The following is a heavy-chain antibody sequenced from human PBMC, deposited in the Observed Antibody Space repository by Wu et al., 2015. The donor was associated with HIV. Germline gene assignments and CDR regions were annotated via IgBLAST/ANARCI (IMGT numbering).Heavy chain of an antibody. CDR3: ARGFIAAAGTPPIHFDY. J-gene: IGHJ4*02. CDR2: ISPYNGNT. D-gene: IGHD6-13*01. V-gene: IGHV1-18*01. CDR1: DYTFITYG. Sequence: QVYLVQSGGEVKKPGASVKVSCKASDYTFITYGLSWVRQAPGQGLEWMGWISPYNGNTDVAQKFQGRVTMTTDTSTKTAYMELRSLRSEDTAIYFCARGFIAAAGTPPIHFDYWGPGTVVTVSA.